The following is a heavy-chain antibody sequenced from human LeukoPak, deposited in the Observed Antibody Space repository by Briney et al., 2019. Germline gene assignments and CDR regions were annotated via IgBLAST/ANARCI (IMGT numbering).Heavy chain of an antibody. CDR3: ARGDIAARHIDY. V-gene: IGHV4-59*01. J-gene: IGHJ4*02. CDR1: GGSISSYY. Sequence: SETLSLTCTVSGGSISSYYWSWIRQPPGKGLEWIGYIYYSGSTNYNPSLKSRVTISVDTSKNQFSLKLSSVTAADTAVYYRARGDIAARHIDYWGQGTLVTVSS. CDR2: IYYSGST. D-gene: IGHD6-6*01.